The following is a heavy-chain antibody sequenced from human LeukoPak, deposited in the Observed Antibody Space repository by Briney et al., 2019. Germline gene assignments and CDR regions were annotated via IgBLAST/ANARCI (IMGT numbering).Heavy chain of an antibody. CDR1: GASISSGSHY. V-gene: IGHV4-61*01. J-gene: IGHJ4*02. D-gene: IGHD1-26*01. CDR2: IFYSGST. CDR3: ASRGATFGY. Sequence: SQTLSLTCTVSGASISSGSHYWRWIRQPPGKGLEWIGYIFYSGSTNYNPSLKSRVTISVDTSKNQFSLKLSSVTAADTAVYYCASRGATFGYWGQGTLVTVSS.